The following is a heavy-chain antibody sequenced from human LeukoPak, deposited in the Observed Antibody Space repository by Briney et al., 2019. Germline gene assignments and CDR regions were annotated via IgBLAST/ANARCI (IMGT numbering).Heavy chain of an antibody. CDR1: GFTFSSYS. Sequence: GGSLRLSCAASGFTFSSYSMNWVRQAPGKGLEWVSSISPSGNYIYYADSVEGRFTISRDNAKNSLYLQMNSLRAEDTAVYYCARDLSSSTSCYSYWGQGTLVTVSS. CDR2: ISPSGNYI. J-gene: IGHJ4*02. CDR3: ARDLSSSTSCYSY. D-gene: IGHD2-2*01. V-gene: IGHV3-21*01.